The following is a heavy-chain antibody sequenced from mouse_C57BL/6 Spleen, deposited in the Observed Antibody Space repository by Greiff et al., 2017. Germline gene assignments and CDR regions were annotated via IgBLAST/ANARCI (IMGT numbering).Heavy chain of an antibody. V-gene: IGHV1-53*01. CDR2: INPSNGGT. J-gene: IGHJ1*03. CDR1: GYTFTSYW. D-gene: IGHD1-1*01. CDR3: ARKYYGSSGDWYFDV. Sequence: QVQLQQPGTELVQPGASVKLSCKASGYTFTSYWMHWVKQRPGQGLEWIGNINPSNGGTNYNEKFKSKATLTVDKSSSTAYMQLSSLTSEDSAVYYCARKYYGSSGDWYFDVWGTGTTVTVSS.